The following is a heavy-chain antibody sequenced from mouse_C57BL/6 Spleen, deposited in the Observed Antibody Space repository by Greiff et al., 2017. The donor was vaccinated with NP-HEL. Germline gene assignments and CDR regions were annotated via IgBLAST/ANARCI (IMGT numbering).Heavy chain of an antibody. Sequence: EVRLVESGGGLVQPGGSMKLSCAASGFTFSDAWMDWVRQSPEKGLEWVAEIRNKANNHATYYAESVKGRFTISRDDSKSSVYLQMNSLRAEDTGMYYCTGYYGSSYVWAMDYWGQGTSVTVSS. V-gene: IGHV6-6*01. J-gene: IGHJ4*01. CDR3: TGYYGSSYVWAMDY. D-gene: IGHD1-1*01. CDR2: IRNKANNHAT. CDR1: GFTFSDAW.